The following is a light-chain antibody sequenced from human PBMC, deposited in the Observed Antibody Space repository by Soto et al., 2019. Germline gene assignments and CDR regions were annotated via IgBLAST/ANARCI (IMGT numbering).Light chain of an antibody. CDR2: VAS. CDR3: QQYNVWPLP. V-gene: IGKV3-15*01. CDR1: QSVSSN. Sequence: EIVMTQSPATLSVSPGERATLSCRASQSVSSNLACYQQKPGQTPKLLIYVASTRATGIPARFSGSGSGTEFTLTINSCQSEDFAVYYCQQYNVWPLPFGGGTKVEFK. J-gene: IGKJ4*01.